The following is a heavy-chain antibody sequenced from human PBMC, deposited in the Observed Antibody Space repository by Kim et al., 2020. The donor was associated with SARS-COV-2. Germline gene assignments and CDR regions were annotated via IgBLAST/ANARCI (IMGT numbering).Heavy chain of an antibody. D-gene: IGHD3-10*01. CDR3: ARDPLMVRGVIIILQHAFDI. Sequence: GGSLRLSCAASGFTFSSYAMHWVRQAPGKGLEWVAVISYDGSNKYYADSVKGRFTISRDNSKNTLYLQMNSLRAEDTAVYYCARDPLMVRGVIIILQHAFDIWGQGTMVTVSS. CDR1: GFTFSSYA. J-gene: IGHJ3*02. V-gene: IGHV3-30*04. CDR2: ISYDGSNK.